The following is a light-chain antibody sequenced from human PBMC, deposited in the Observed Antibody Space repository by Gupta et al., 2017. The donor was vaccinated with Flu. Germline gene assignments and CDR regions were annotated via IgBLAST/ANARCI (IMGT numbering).Light chain of an antibody. CDR1: SGHSSYA. CDR2: VNSDGSH. Sequence: QLVLTQSPSASASLGASVKLTRTLSSGHSSYANAWHQQQPEKGPRYLMKVNSDGSHNKGDGIPDRFSGSSSGAERYLTISSLQSEDEADYYCQTWVTGIQVFGGGTKLTVL. V-gene: IGLV4-69*01. CDR3: QTWVTGIQV. J-gene: IGLJ3*02.